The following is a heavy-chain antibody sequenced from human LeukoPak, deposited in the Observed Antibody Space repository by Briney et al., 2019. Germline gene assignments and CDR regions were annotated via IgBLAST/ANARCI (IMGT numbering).Heavy chain of an antibody. CDR2: INPSGGST. V-gene: IGHV1-46*01. CDR3: ARAWARRYFDWLLIY. D-gene: IGHD3-9*01. J-gene: IGHJ4*02. Sequence: ASVKVSCMASGYTFTSYYMHWVRQAPGQGLEWMGIINPSGGSTSYAQKFQGRVTMTRDTSTSTVYMELSSLRSEDTAVYYCARAWARRYFDWLLIYWGQGTLVTVSS. CDR1: GYTFTSYY.